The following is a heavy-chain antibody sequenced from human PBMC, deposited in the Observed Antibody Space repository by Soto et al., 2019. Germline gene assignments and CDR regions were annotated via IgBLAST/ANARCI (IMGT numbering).Heavy chain of an antibody. CDR2: IYYSGST. D-gene: IGHD3-22*01. V-gene: IGHV4-31*03. J-gene: IGHJ4*02. CDR3: ARGGYYDSSGYYGY. CDR1: GGSISSGGYY. Sequence: QVQLQESGPGLVKPSQTLSLTCTVSGGSISSGGYYWSWIRQHPGKGLAWIGYIYYSGSTYYNPSLNGRVTISVDTSKNQFSLKLSSVTAADTAVYYCARGGYYDSSGYYGYWGQGTLVTVSS.